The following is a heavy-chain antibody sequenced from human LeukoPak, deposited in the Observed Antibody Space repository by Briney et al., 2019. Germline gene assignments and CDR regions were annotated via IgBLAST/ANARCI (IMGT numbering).Heavy chain of an antibody. V-gene: IGHV4-61*02. CDR1: GGSISTSYY. CDR2: IHTSGAT. CDR3: ARDSNLGV. D-gene: IGHD1-14*01. J-gene: IGHJ6*04. Sequence: PSETLSLTCIVSGGSISTSYYWSWVRQPAGKGLEWIGRIHTSGATIYNPSLTRRVTISLDTSKNQFSLNLSSVTAADTAVYYCARDSNLGVWGKGTTVTVSS.